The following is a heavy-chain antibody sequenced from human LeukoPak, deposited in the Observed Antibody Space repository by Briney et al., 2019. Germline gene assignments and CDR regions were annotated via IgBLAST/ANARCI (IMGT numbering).Heavy chain of an antibody. CDR3: ARDDSDYGDYSNYYYYYMDV. D-gene: IGHD4-17*01. J-gene: IGHJ6*03. CDR2: INTNTGNP. V-gene: IGHV7-4-1*02. CDR1: GYTFTSYA. Sequence: GASVKVSCKASGYTFTSYAMNWVRQAPGQGLEWMGWINTNTGNPTYAQGFTGRFVFSLDTSVSTAYLQISSLKAEDTAVYYCARDDSDYGDYSNYYYYYMDVWGKGTTVTVSS.